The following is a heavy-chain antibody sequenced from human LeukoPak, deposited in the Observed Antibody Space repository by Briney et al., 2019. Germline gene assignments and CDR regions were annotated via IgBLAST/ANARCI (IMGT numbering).Heavy chain of an antibody. CDR3: AKDQYRYGSGSYSDD. J-gene: IGHJ4*02. CDR1: GFTFSSYG. Sequence: GGSLRLSCAASGFTFSSYGMHWVRQAPGKGLEWVSFIRYDGSNKYYADSVKGRFTISRDNSKNTLYLEMISLRAEDTAVYYCAKDQYRYGSGSYSDDWGQGTLVTVSS. CDR2: IRYDGSNK. V-gene: IGHV3-30*02. D-gene: IGHD3-10*01.